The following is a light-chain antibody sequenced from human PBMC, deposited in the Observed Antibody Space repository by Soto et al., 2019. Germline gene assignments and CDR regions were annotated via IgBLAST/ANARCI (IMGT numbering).Light chain of an antibody. V-gene: IGLV7-43*01. J-gene: IGLJ3*02. CDR3: MLSYGGGWV. CDR2: STS. Sequence: QAVVTQEPSLTVSPVGTATLTCASATGAVTSGHYPNCFQQKPGQAPRTLIYSTSKKHSWTPARLSGSLLGGKAVLTLSDVQPEDEADYYCMLSYGGGWVFGGGTKLTVL. CDR1: TGAVTSGHY.